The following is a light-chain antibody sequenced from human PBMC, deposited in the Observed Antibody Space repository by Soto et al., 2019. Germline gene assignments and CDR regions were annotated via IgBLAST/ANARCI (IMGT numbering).Light chain of an antibody. Sequence: QSVLTQPPSVSGAPGQRVTISCTGSSSNIGAGYDVHWYQQLPGTAPKLLIYGNSNRPSGVPDRFSGSKSGTSASPAITWLEAEDEGDYHCQSYCSSLSAEAFGAGTKRAVL. J-gene: IGLJ2*01. V-gene: IGLV1-40*01. CDR3: QSYCSSLSAEA. CDR1: SSNIGAGYD. CDR2: GNS.